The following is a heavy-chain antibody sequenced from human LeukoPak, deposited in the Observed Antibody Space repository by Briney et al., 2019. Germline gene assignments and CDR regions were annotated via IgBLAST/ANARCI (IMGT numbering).Heavy chain of an antibody. V-gene: IGHV3-43D*03. J-gene: IGHJ6*03. CDR2: ISWDGGST. Sequence: GGSLRLSCAASGFTFDDYAMHWVRQAPGKGLEWVSLISWDGGSTYYADSVKGRFTISRDNSKNSLYLQMNSLRAEDTALYYCAKGGDGYNYYCYMDVWGKGTTVTVSS. D-gene: IGHD5-24*01. CDR3: AKGGDGYNYYCYMDV. CDR1: GFTFDDYA.